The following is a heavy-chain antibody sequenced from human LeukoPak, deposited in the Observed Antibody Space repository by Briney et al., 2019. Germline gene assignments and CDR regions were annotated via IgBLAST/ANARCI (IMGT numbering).Heavy chain of an antibody. D-gene: IGHD6-13*01. CDR1: GGTFSSYA. V-gene: IGHV1-69*13. J-gene: IGHJ4*02. Sequence: GASVKVSCKASGGTFSSYAISWVRQAPGQGLEWMGGIIPIFGTANYAQKFQGRVTITADESTSTAYMELSSLRSEDTAVYYCARGGGPQQPSGADLYFWGQGTLVTVSS. CDR3: ARGGGPQQPSGADLYF. CDR2: IIPIFGTA.